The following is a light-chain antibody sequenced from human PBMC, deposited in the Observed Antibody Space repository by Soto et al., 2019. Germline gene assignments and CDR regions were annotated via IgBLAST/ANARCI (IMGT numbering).Light chain of an antibody. CDR1: QSVSSTY. CDR3: QQYGSSPSYT. J-gene: IGKJ2*01. Sequence: EIVLTQSPGTLSLSPGERATLSCRASQSVSSTYLAWYQQKPGQAPRLLIYGASNSATGIPDRFSGSGSGTDFTLTISRLEPEDFAVYYCQQYGSSPSYTFGQGTKLEIK. V-gene: IGKV3-20*01. CDR2: GAS.